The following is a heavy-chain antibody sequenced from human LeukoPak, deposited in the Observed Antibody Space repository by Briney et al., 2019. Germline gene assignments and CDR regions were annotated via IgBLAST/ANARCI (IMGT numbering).Heavy chain of an antibody. CDR2: IYYSGST. V-gene: IGHV4-59*12. CDR3: ARDPDYDFWSGYYYYGMDV. D-gene: IGHD3-3*01. CDR1: GGSISSYY. J-gene: IGHJ6*02. Sequence: SETLSLTCTVSGGSISSYYWSWIRQPPGKGLEWIGYIYYSGSTNYNPSLKSRVTISVDTSKNQFSLKLSSVTAADTAVYYCARDPDYDFWSGYYYYGMDVWGQGTTVTVSS.